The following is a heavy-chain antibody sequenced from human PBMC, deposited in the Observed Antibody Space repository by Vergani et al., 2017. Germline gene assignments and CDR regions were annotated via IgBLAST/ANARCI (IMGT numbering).Heavy chain of an antibody. CDR1: GGSISSGGYY. V-gene: IGHV4-31*03. J-gene: IGHJ4*02. CDR3: ARMGGYDEGDAFRIGYFDS. D-gene: IGHD3-22*01. CDR2: IYSTGST. Sequence: QVQLQESGPGLVKPSQTLSLTCTVSGGSISSGGYYWSWIRQHPAKGLEWIGYIYSTGSTHHNPSLRRRINMSVDTSKNQFSLKLNSVTAADTAMYYCARMGGYDEGDAFRIGYFDSWGPGILVTVSS.